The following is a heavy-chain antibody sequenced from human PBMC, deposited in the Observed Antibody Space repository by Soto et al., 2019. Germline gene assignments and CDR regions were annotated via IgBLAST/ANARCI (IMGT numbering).Heavy chain of an antibody. Sequence: SETLSLTCTVSGGSINDFYWSWIRQPPGKGLEWIGYIYYSGSTDYNPSLKGRVTISVDTSKNQFSLKLRSVTAADTAVYYCARVGGVTARTFDYWGQGTLVTVSS. D-gene: IGHD6-6*01. J-gene: IGHJ4*02. CDR3: ARVGGVTARTFDY. CDR2: IYYSGST. CDR1: GGSINDFY. V-gene: IGHV4-59*01.